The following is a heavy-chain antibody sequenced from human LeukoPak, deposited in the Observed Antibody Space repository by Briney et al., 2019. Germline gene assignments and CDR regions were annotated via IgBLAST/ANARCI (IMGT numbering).Heavy chain of an antibody. Sequence: GGSLRLSCAASGFTSSSYAMSWVRQAPGKGLEWVSAISGSGGSTYYADSVKGRFTISRDNSKNTLYLQMNSLRAEDTAVYYCAKDFEYSSGCFDYWGQGTLVTVSS. D-gene: IGHD6-19*01. J-gene: IGHJ4*02. CDR3: AKDFEYSSGCFDY. CDR1: GFTSSSYA. CDR2: ISGSGGST. V-gene: IGHV3-23*01.